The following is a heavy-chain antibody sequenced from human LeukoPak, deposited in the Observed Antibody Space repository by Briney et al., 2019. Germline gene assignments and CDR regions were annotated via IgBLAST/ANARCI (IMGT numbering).Heavy chain of an antibody. J-gene: IGHJ4*02. CDR2: ISSSSSYI. D-gene: IGHD6-19*01. CDR1: GFTFSSYS. V-gene: IGHV3-21*01. CDR3: ASSYSSGWPALTHFDY. Sequence: GGSLRLSCAASGFTFSSYSMNWVRQAPGKGLEWVSSISSSSSYIYYADSVKGRFTISRDNSKNTLYLQMGSLRAEDMAVYYCASSYSSGWPALTHFDYWGQGTLVTVSS.